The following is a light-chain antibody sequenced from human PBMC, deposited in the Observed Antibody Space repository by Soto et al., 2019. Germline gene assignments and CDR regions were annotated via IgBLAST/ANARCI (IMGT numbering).Light chain of an antibody. J-gene: IGKJ4*01. V-gene: IGKV1-5*01. CDR1: QSISSW. CDR2: EAS. CDR3: LQDYSYPAT. Sequence: DIQMTQSPSTLSASVGDRVTITCRASQSISSWLAWYQQKPGKAPKLLIHEASRLESGVPSRFSGSESGTEFTLTISGLHAEDSATYYCLQDYSYPATFGAGTKVEIK.